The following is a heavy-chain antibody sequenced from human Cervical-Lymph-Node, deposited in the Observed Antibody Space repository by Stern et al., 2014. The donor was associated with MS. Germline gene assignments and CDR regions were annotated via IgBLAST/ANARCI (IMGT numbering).Heavy chain of an antibody. Sequence: QLVQSGPEVKKPGASVKVSCKASGYTFTSFGISWVRRAPGQGLEWMGWISGYNGNTKYPQKFQGRVTLTTDTSTSTAHMDLTSLRSDDTAIYYCARGPYCSSTSCYTNGYYFYGMDVWGQGTTVTVSS. CDR1: GYTFTSFG. CDR3: ARGPYCSSTSCYTNGYYFYGMDV. CDR2: ISGYNGNT. D-gene: IGHD2-2*02. J-gene: IGHJ6*02. V-gene: IGHV1-18*01.